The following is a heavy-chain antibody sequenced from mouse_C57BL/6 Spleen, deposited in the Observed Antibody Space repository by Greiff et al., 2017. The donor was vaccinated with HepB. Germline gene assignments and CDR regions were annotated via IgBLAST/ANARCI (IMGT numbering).Heavy chain of an antibody. J-gene: IGHJ2*01. Sequence: QVQLQQSGAELVKPGASVKLSCKASGYTFTSYWMHWVKQRPGQGLEWIGMIHPNSGSTNYNEKFKSKATLTVDKSSSTAYMQLSSLTSEDSAVYYCARRELYYFDYWGQGTTLTVSS. V-gene: IGHV1-64*01. CDR2: IHPNSGST. CDR1: GYTFTSYW. D-gene: IGHD4-1*01. CDR3: ARRELYYFDY.